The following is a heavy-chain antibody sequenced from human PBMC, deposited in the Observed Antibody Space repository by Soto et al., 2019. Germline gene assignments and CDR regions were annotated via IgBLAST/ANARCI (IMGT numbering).Heavy chain of an antibody. Sequence: GESLKISCKGLGYSFTAYWIGWVRQMPGKGLEWMGIIYPGDSDTRYSPSFQGQVTISADKSISTAYLQWSSLKASDTAMYYCARTSAAGKYYYGMDVWGQGTTVTVSS. CDR2: IYPGDSDT. D-gene: IGHD6-13*01. CDR3: ARTSAAGKYYYGMDV. J-gene: IGHJ6*02. V-gene: IGHV5-51*01. CDR1: GYSFTAYW.